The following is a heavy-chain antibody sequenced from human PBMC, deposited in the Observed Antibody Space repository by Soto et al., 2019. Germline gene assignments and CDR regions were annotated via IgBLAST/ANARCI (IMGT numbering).Heavy chain of an antibody. CDR3: ARIRGTKPDAFDI. J-gene: IGHJ3*02. V-gene: IGHV2-26*01. Sequence: QVTLKESGPVLVKPTETLTLTCTVSGFSLSNARMGVSWIRQPPGKALEWLAHILSNDDKSYSTSLKSRLTISKDTSKSQVVLTMTNMDPVDTATYYCARIRGTKPDAFDIWGQGTMVTVSS. CDR2: ILSNDDK. D-gene: IGHD1-1*01. CDR1: GFSLSNARMG.